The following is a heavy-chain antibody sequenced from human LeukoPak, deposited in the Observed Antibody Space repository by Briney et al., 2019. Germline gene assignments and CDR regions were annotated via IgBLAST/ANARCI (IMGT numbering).Heavy chain of an antibody. Sequence: GESLRISCKGSGYSFTSCWISWVRQMPGKGLEWMGRIDPSDSYTNYSPSFQGHVTISADKSISTAYLQWSSLKASDTAMYYCARHFLRGSGSFNWFDPWGQGTLVTVSS. CDR1: GYSFTSCW. J-gene: IGHJ5*02. CDR3: ARHFLRGSGSFNWFDP. V-gene: IGHV5-10-1*01. D-gene: IGHD3-10*01. CDR2: IDPSDSYT.